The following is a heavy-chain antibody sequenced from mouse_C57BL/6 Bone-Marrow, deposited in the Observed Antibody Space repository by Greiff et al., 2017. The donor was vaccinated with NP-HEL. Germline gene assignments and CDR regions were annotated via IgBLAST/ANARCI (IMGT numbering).Heavy chain of an antibody. D-gene: IGHD3-3*01. V-gene: IGHV5-4*01. CDR2: ISDGGSYT. CDR1: GFTFSSYA. J-gene: IGHJ2*01. CDR3: ARDRGTGY. Sequence: EVKVVESGGGLVKPGGSLKLSCAASGFTFSSYALSWVRQTPETRLEWVATISDGGSYTYYPDNVKGRFTISRDNAKNNLYLQMSHLKSEDTAMYYCARDRGTGYWGQGTTLTVSS.